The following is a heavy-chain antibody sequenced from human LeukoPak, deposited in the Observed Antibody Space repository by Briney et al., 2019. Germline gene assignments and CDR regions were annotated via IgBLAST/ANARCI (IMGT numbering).Heavy chain of an antibody. CDR1: GFTFSSYA. V-gene: IGHV3-23*01. CDR3: ARNGVFRSVDY. J-gene: IGHJ4*01. D-gene: IGHD3-3*01. Sequence: GGSLRLSCAASGFTFSSYAMSWVRQAPGKGLEWVSAISGSGGSTYYADSVKGRFTISRDNTKNTLYLQMNSLRAEDTAVYYCARNGVFRSVDYWGQGTLVTVSS. CDR2: ISGSGGST.